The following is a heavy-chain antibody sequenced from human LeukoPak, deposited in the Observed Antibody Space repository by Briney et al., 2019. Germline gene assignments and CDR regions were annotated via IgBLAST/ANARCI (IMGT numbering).Heavy chain of an antibody. J-gene: IGHJ4*02. CDR1: GYSFTSYW. Sequence: GESLKISCKGSGYSFTSYWIGWVRQMPGKGLEWMEIIYPGDSDTRYSPSFQGQVTISADNSISSAYLQWSSLKASATDMYSCERQGLLVRRFDYWGQGTLVTVSS. CDR2: IYPGDSDT. D-gene: IGHD6-13*01. V-gene: IGHV5-51*01. CDR3: ERQGLLVRRFDY.